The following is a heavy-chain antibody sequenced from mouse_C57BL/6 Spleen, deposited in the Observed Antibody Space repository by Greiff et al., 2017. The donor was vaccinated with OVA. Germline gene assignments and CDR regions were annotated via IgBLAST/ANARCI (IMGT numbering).Heavy chain of an antibody. CDR2: IDPETGGT. CDR3: TRTGLDY. Sequence: VQLQQSGAELVRPGASVTLSCKASGYTFTDYEMHWVKQTPVHGLAWIGAIDPETGGTAYNQKFKGKAILTADKSSSTAYMALRSLASEDSAVYYCTRTGLDYWGQGTTLTVSS. V-gene: IGHV1-15*01. CDR1: GYTFTDYE. J-gene: IGHJ2*01. D-gene: IGHD4-1*01.